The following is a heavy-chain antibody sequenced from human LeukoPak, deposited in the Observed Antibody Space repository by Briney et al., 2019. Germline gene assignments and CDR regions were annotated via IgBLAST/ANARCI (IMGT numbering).Heavy chain of an antibody. Sequence: GGSLRLSCAASGFTFSTYGMHWVRQVPGKGLEWVAFISYDGSNKYYADSVKGRFTISRDNSKNTLYLQMNSLRAEDTAVYYCAVGPLGGDYVSYFDYWGQGTLVTVSS. V-gene: IGHV3-30*03. J-gene: IGHJ4*02. D-gene: IGHD4-17*01. CDR2: ISYDGSNK. CDR1: GFTFSTYG. CDR3: AVGPLGGDYVSYFDY.